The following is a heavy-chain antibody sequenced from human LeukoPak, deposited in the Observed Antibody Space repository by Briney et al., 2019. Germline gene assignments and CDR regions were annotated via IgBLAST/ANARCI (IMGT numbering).Heavy chain of an antibody. J-gene: IGHJ5*01. CDR2: IHYTGTT. Sequence: PSETLSLTCTVSGGSISPNYWSWLRQPPGKGLEWIGYIHYTGTTRYNPSLNGRVTISVDTSKNQLSLKLRSVTATDTAVYYCARGAGWYGSWGQGTLVAVSS. CDR1: GGSISPNY. V-gene: IGHV4-59*01. CDR3: ARGAGWYGS.